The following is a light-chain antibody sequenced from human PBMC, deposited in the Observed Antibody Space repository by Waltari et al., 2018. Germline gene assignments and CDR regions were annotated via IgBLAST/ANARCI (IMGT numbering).Light chain of an antibody. V-gene: IGKV3-20*01. J-gene: IGKJ1*01. CDR2: NAS. Sequence: VLTQSPGTLSFSQGERATLSCRASQAISNSYLAWYQQKPGQAPRLLIYNASLRGTGIPDKFSGSGSGTDFTLTISRLEPEDFAVYYCQQYGSPPRTFGQGTKVEIK. CDR3: QQYGSPPRT. CDR1: QAISNSY.